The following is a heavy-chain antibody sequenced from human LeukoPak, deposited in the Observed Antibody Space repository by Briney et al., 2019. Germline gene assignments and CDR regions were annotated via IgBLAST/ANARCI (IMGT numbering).Heavy chain of an antibody. Sequence: GGSLRLSCAASGFTFSNYWMHWVRQAPGKGLVWVSHIRNDGTSTSYADSVKGRFTISRDNAKNTLYLQMNSLRDDDTAVYYCARARYDYRLPVDPWGQGALVTVSS. J-gene: IGHJ5*02. V-gene: IGHV3-74*01. CDR1: GFTFSNYW. D-gene: IGHD5-12*01. CDR2: IRNDGTST. CDR3: ARARYDYRLPVDP.